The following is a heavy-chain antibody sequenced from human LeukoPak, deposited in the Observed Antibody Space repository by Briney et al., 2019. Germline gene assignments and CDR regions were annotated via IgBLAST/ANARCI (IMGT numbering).Heavy chain of an antibody. CDR1: GFTFSSYA. CDR2: ISGSGDST. V-gene: IGHV3-23*01. D-gene: IGHD3-22*01. CDR3: AKDSTYYYDSSGTD. J-gene: IGHJ4*02. Sequence: GGSLRLSCAASGFTFSSYAMSWVRQAPGKGLEWVSAISGSGDSTYYADSVKGRFTISRDNSKNTLYLQMNSLRAEDTAVYYCAKDSTYYYDSSGTDWGQGTLVTVSS.